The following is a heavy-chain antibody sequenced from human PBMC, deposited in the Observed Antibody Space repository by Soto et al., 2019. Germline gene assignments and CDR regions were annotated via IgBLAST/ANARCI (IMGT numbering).Heavy chain of an antibody. CDR1: GFSFSNYA. CDR3: AKDSRADHIVVVPAAIKDV. CDR2: ISGSGGTT. Sequence: GGSLRLSCVASGFSFSNYAMSWVRQAPGQGLEWVSAISGSGGTTYYADSVKGRFTISRDNSKNTLYLQMNSLRAEDTAVYYCAKDSRADHIVVVPAAIKDVWGKGTTVTVSS. D-gene: IGHD2-2*02. V-gene: IGHV3-23*01. J-gene: IGHJ6*04.